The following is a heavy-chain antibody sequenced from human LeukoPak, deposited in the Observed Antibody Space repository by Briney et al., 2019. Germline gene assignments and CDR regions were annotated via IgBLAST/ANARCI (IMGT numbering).Heavy chain of an antibody. Sequence: SETLSLTCTVSGGSISSYYWSWIRQPPGKGLEWIGYIYYSGSTNYNPSLKSRVTISVDTSKNQFSLKLSSVTAADTAVYYCARDYSSNSPRRNWFDPWGQGTLVTVSS. V-gene: IGHV4-59*01. CDR3: ARDYSSNSPRRNWFDP. J-gene: IGHJ5*02. D-gene: IGHD6-13*01. CDR1: GGSISSYY. CDR2: IYYSGST.